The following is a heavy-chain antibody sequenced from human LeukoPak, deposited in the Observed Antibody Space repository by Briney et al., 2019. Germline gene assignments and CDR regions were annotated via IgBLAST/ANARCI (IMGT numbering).Heavy chain of an antibody. CDR1: GYTFSSYA. V-gene: IGHV7-4-1*02. CDR3: AGSNNDGDYLGVGFDY. CDR2: INTNTGNP. Sequence: GASVKVSCKASGYTFSSYATNWVRQAPGQGLEWMGWINTNTGNPTYAQGFTGRFVFSLDTSVSTAYLQISSLQAEDTAVYYCAGSNNDGDYLGVGFDYWGQGTLVTVSS. D-gene: IGHD4-17*01. J-gene: IGHJ4*02.